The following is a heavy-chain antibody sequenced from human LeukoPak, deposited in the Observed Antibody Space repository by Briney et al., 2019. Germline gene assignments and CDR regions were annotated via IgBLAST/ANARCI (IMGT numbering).Heavy chain of an antibody. V-gene: IGHV3-66*01. Sequence: GGSLRLSCAASRFTVSSNYMSSVRQAPGRGLEWVSVIYSGGSTYYADSVKGRFTISRDNSKNTLYLQMNSLRAEDTAVYYCAREEVVTAKAYYFDYWGQGTLVTVSS. D-gene: IGHD2-21*02. J-gene: IGHJ4*02. CDR3: AREEVVTAKAYYFDY. CDR2: IYSGGST. CDR1: RFTVSSNY.